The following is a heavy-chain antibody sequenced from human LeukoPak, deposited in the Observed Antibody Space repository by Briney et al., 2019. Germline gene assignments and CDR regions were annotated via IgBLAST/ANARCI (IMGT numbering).Heavy chain of an antibody. CDR1: DGAISSSTNY. CDR3: ASHLYLSHSSN. D-gene: IGHD2-8*01. CDR2: IYYSGST. Sequence: SETLSLTCTVSDGAISSSTNYWAWIRQPPGKGLEWIGSIYYSGSTYYNPSLKSRVTISVDTSKNQFSLKLSSVTAADTALYYCASHLYLSHSSNCGQGTLVTVSS. J-gene: IGHJ4*02. V-gene: IGHV4-39*01.